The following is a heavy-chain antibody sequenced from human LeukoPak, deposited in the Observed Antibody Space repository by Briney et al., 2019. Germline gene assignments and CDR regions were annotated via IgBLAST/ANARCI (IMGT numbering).Heavy chain of an antibody. CDR3: TTEFKELGSFFYFYYMDV. J-gene: IGHJ6*03. V-gene: IGHV3-15*01. Sequence: GGSLRLSCAASGFTFSNAWMSWVRQAPGKGLEWVGRIKTKSEGGTTDYAAPAKGRFTISRDDSKNALFLQMDSLKSDDTAMYYCTTEFKELGSFFYFYYMDVWGTGTTVTISS. D-gene: IGHD3-10*01. CDR1: GFTFSNAW. CDR2: IKTKSEGGTT.